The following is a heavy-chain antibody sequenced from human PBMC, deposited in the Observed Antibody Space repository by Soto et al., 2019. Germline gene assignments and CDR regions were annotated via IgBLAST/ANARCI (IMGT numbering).Heavy chain of an antibody. CDR2: ISYDGSNK. D-gene: IGHD6-13*01. CDR3: ARPRAAAYGMDV. V-gene: IGHV3-30-3*01. CDR1: GFTFSSYA. Sequence: QVQLVESGGGVVQPGRSLRLSCAASGFTFSSYAMHWVRQAPGKGLEWVAVISYDGSNKYYADSVKGRFTISRDNSKNTLYLQINSLRAEDTAVYYCARPRAAAYGMDVWGQGTTVTVSS. J-gene: IGHJ6*02.